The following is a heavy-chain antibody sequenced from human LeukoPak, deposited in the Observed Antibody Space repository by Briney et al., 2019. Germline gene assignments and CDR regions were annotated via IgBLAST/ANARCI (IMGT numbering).Heavy chain of an antibody. V-gene: IGHV4-34*01. J-gene: IGHJ5*02. CDR1: GGSFSGYY. CDR3: ARRDYCTSTSCYESYNWFDP. Sequence: PSETLSLTCAVYGGSFSGYYWSWIRQPPGKGLEWIGEISHSGSTNYSPSLKSRLTISVDTSNNQFSLRLSSVTAADTAVYYCARRDYCTSTSCYESYNWFDPWGQGTLVTVSS. CDR2: ISHSGST. D-gene: IGHD2-2*01.